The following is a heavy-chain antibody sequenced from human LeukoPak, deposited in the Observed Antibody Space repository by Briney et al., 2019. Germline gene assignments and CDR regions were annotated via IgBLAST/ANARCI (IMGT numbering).Heavy chain of an antibody. CDR1: GYSISSGYY. CDR2: IYHSGST. D-gene: IGHD5-24*01. V-gene: IGHV4-38-2*01. J-gene: IGHJ4*02. Sequence: SETLFLTCAVSGYSISSGYYWGWIRQPPGKGLEWIGSIYHSGSTYYNPSLKSRVTISVDTSKNQFSLKLSSVTAADTAVYYCARSEMATILVDYWGQGTLVTVSS. CDR3: ARSEMATILVDY.